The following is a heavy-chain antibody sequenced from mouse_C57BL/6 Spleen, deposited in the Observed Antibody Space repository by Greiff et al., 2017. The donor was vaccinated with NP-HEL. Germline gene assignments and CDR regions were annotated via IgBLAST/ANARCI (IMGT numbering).Heavy chain of an antibody. V-gene: IGHV1-7*01. D-gene: IGHD1-1*01. J-gene: IGHJ2*01. CDR3: ARDPSGSSFDY. Sequence: VQLQQSGAELAKPGASVKLSCKASGYTFTSYWMHWVKQRPGQGLEWIGYINPSSGYTKYNQKFKDKATLTADESSSTAYMQLSSLTYEDAAGYYCARDPSGSSFDYWGQGTTLTVSS. CDR1: GYTFTSYW. CDR2: INPSSGYT.